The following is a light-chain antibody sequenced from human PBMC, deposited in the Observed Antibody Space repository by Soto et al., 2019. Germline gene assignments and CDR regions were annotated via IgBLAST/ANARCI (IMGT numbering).Light chain of an antibody. CDR3: QQYCSTPCT. J-gene: IGKJ2*02. Sequence: EIVLTQSPGTLSLSPGERVTLSCRASQRVSSSYLAWYRQKPGQAPRLLIYGASTRATGIPDRVSGSGSGTDFTLTISRLEPEDFAVYYCQQYCSTPCTFGQGTKLEIK. CDR2: GAS. V-gene: IGKV3-20*01. CDR1: QRVSSSY.